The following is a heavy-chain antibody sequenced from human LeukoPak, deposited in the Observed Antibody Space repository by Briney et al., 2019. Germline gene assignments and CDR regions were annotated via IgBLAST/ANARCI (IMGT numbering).Heavy chain of an antibody. V-gene: IGHV3-23*01. CDR1: GFTFSSYA. Sequence: PGGSLRLSCAASGFTFSSYAMSWVRQAPGKGLEWVSAISGSGGSTYYADSVKGRFTISRDNSKSTLYLQMNSLRAEDTAVYYCAKDQRLRGVIIRAPYYFDYWGQGTLVTVSS. J-gene: IGHJ4*02. CDR2: ISGSGGST. CDR3: AKDQRLRGVIIRAPYYFDY. D-gene: IGHD3-10*01.